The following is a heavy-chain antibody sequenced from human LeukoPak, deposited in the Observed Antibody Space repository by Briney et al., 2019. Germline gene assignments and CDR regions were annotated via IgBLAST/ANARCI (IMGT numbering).Heavy chain of an antibody. CDR1: GFTFSSYA. J-gene: IGHJ4*02. CDR2: ISYDGSNK. D-gene: IGHD1-26*01. V-gene: IGHV3-30*04. CDR3: ARDLDSGSYYGRYDY. Sequence: SGGSLRLSCAASGFTFSSYAMHWVRQAPGKGLEWVAVISYDGSNKYYADSVKGRFTISRDNAKNSLYLQMNSLRAEDTAVYYCARDLDSGSYYGRYDYWGQGTLVTVSS.